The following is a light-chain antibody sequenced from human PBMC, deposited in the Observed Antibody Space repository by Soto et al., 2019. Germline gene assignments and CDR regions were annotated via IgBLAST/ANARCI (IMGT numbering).Light chain of an antibody. J-gene: IGKJ5*01. CDR1: QRVSSS. CDR3: QLSQQRSNWPPIT. Sequence: DILLTQSPATLSLSPGERVTLSCRATQRVSSSVAWYQQKSGQAPRLLIYDASVRATGIPARFSGSGSGTDFTLTISSLEPEDFAVYYCQLSQQRSNWPPITFGQGTRLEI. CDR2: DAS. V-gene: IGKV3-11*01.